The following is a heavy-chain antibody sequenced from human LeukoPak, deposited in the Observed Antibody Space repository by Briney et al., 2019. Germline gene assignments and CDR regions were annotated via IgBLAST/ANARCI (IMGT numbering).Heavy chain of an antibody. J-gene: IGHJ3*02. D-gene: IGHD3-22*01. Sequence: ASVKVSCKASGYTFTSYYMHWVRQAPGQGLEWMGIINPSGGSTSYAQKFQGRVTMTRDTSTSTVYMELSSLRSEDTAVYYCARSLIYYDSLIDAFDIWGQGTMVTVSS. V-gene: IGHV1-46*01. CDR3: ARSLIYYDSLIDAFDI. CDR1: GYTFTSYY. CDR2: INPSGGST.